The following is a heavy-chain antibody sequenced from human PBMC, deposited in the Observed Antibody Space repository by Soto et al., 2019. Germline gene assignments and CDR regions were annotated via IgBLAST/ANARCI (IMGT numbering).Heavy chain of an antibody. V-gene: IGHV1-69*13. CDR2: IIPIFGTA. CDR1: GGTFSSYA. D-gene: IGHD3-22*01. Sequence: ASVKVSCKASGGTFSSYAISWVRQAPGQGLEWMGGIIPIFGTANYAQKFQGRVTITADESTSTAYMELSSLRSEDTAVYYCASAMDYYDSSGYHYWGQGTLVTVSS. J-gene: IGHJ4*02. CDR3: ASAMDYYDSSGYHY.